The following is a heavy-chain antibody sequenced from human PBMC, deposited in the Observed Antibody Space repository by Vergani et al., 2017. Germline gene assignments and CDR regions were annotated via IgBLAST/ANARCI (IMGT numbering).Heavy chain of an antibody. D-gene: IGHD4-11*01. CDR3: ARSSPKSNHDAFDI. V-gene: IGHV4-59*01. J-gene: IGHJ3*02. Sequence: QVQLQESGPGLVKPSETLSLTCTVSGGSISSYYWSWIRQPPGKGLEWIGYIYYSGSTNYNPSLKSRVTISVDTSKNQFSLKLSSVTAADTAVYYCARSSPKSNHDAFDIWGQGTMVTVSS. CDR2: IYYSGST. CDR1: GGSISSYY.